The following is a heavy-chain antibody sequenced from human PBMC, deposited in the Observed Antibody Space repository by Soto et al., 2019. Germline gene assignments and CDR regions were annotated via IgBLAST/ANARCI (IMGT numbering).Heavy chain of an antibody. CDR2: ISGSGGST. CDR3: AKGVSGYSYGDAFDI. J-gene: IGHJ3*02. Sequence: GGSLRLSCAASGFTFSSYAMSWVRQAPGKGLEWVSGISGSGGSTYYADSVKGRFTISRDNSKNTLYLQMNSLRAEDTAVYYCAKGVSGYSYGDAFDIWGQGTMVTVSS. D-gene: IGHD5-18*01. V-gene: IGHV3-23*01. CDR1: GFTFSSYA.